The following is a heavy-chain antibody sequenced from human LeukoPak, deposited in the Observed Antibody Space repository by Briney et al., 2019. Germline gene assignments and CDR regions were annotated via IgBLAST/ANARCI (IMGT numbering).Heavy chain of an antibody. V-gene: IGHV3-72*01. Sequence: GGSLRLSCAVSGFTFSDHRMDWVRQVPGKGLQWVGRSTDKLDSYTTEYAASVKGRFTISRADSENSLYLQMNSLKTEDTAVYYCVRAGGTRGYDIWGQGTMVTVSS. J-gene: IGHJ3*02. D-gene: IGHD2-15*01. CDR3: VRAGGTRGYDI. CDR2: STDKLDSYTT. CDR1: GFTFSDHR.